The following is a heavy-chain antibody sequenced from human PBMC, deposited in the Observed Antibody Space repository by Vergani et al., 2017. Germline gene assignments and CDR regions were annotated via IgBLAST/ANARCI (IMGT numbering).Heavy chain of an antibody. Sequence: EVQLQESGGGLVKPGGSLRVSCAASGFSFSTYSINWVRQAPGKGLEWVSSISGRSNYIYYADSLKGRFTISRDNSKNSVYLQMNSLRAEDTVIYYCARKKYYDSKDYYQVEPFDYWGQGTLVTVSS. D-gene: IGHD3-22*01. V-gene: IGHV3-21*06. CDR3: ARKKYYDSKDYYQVEPFDY. J-gene: IGHJ4*02. CDR2: ISGRSNYI. CDR1: GFSFSTYS.